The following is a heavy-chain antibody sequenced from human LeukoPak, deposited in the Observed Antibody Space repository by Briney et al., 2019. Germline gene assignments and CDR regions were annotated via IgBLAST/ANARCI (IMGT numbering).Heavy chain of an antibody. Sequence: GGSLRLSCAASEFSFSRHSMNWVRQAPGKGLEWVSTINSSGDYICYADSVKGRFTISRDNAKNSLYLQMNSLRAEDTAVYYCARDFFHSSDSRPFDYWGQGTLVTVSS. CDR3: ARDFFHSSDSRPFDY. V-gene: IGHV3-21*04. J-gene: IGHJ4*02. CDR1: EFSFSRHS. D-gene: IGHD3-22*01. CDR2: INSSGDYI.